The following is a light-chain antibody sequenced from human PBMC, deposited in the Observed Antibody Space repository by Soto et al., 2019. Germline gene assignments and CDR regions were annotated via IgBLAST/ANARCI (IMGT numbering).Light chain of an antibody. Sequence: QSALTQPASVSGSPGQSITISWTGTSSDVGGYDYVSWYQQHPGKAPKLMIYDVSNRPSGISNRFSGSKSGNTASLTISGLQAEDEADYHCSSYTTSSTVLFGGGPQLTAL. V-gene: IGLV2-14*03. CDR3: SSYTTSSTVL. CDR2: DVS. J-gene: IGLJ2*01. CDR1: SSDVGGYDY.